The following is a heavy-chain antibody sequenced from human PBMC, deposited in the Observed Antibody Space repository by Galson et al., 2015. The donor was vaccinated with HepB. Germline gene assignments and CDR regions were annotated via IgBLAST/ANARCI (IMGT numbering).Heavy chain of an antibody. CDR3: AKRAVPGSWKGDVFDH. CDR1: GLTFSNYD. Sequence: SLRLSCAASGLTFSNYDMNWVRQAPGKGLEWVSTIGYSGATTYYADSVTGRFTISRDNSRDTLYLQMNNLRGEDTAVYYCAKRAVPGSWKGDVFDHWGQGTLVTVSS. CDR2: IGYSGATT. J-gene: IGHJ4*02. V-gene: IGHV3-23*01. D-gene: IGHD6-19*01.